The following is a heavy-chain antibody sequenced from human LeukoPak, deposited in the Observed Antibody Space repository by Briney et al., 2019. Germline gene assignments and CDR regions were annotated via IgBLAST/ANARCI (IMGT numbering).Heavy chain of an antibody. CDR3: TRDWRNLGYDY. J-gene: IGHJ4*02. Sequence: GGSLRLSCAASGFTFSSYAMHWVRQAPGKGLEWVAVISYDGSNKYYVDSVKGRFTISRDNAKNTLYLQMNSLRAEDTAVYYCTRDWRNLGYDYWGQGTLVTVSS. V-gene: IGHV3-30-3*01. CDR2: ISYDGSNK. D-gene: IGHD5-12*01. CDR1: GFTFSSYA.